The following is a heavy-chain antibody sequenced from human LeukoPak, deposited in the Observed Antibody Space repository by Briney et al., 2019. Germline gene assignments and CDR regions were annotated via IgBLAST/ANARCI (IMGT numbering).Heavy chain of an antibody. D-gene: IGHD3-16*01. V-gene: IGHV3-30*02. J-gene: IGHJ4*02. CDR1: GFTSSTYG. Sequence: GGSLRLSCAASGFTSSTYGMHWVRQAPGKGLEWVAFIGHDGTKIYYADSVQGRFTISRDNSKNTLYLEMNSLSGEDTALYYCAKDHVTWGNRYFDHWGQGTLGTVSS. CDR2: IGHDGTKI. CDR3: AKDHVTWGNRYFDH.